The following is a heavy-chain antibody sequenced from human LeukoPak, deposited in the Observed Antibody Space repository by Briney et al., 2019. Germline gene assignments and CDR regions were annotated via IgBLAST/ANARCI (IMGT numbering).Heavy chain of an antibody. CDR2: ISYTGTT. Sequence: PSETLSLTCDVSGASIRNKFWSWLRHPPGKALEWIGYISYTGTTNYNPSLQSRVTISVDTSKNQLSLKLTSMTAADTAVYYCARSPGVRGARDYWGQGTLVTVSS. CDR1: GASIRNKF. CDR3: ARSPGVRGARDY. D-gene: IGHD3-10*01. J-gene: IGHJ4*02. V-gene: IGHV4-59*01.